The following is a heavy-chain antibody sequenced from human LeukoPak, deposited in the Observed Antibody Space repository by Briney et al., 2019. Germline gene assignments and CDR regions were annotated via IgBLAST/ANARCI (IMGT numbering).Heavy chain of an antibody. J-gene: IGHJ4*02. V-gene: IGHV3-48*04. CDR3: ARDNGYGYGYFDY. CDR1: GFPFTLYN. Sequence: PGGSLRLSCEVSGFPFTLYNMNWVRQAPGKGLEWLSYISSSTNTIYYADSVKGRFTISRDNAKNSLYLQMNGLGAEDTAVYYCARDNGYGYGYFDYWGQGTLVTVSS. D-gene: IGHD5-18*01. CDR2: ISSSTNTI.